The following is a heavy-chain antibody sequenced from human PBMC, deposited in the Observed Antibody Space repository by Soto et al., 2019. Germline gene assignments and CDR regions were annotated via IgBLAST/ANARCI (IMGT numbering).Heavy chain of an antibody. CDR2: ISYDGSNK. J-gene: IGHJ5*02. CDR3: ARDHYGPGWFDP. Sequence: SCKASGYTFTSYAMHWVRQAPGKGLEWVAVISYDGSNKYYADSVKGRFTISRDNSKNTLYLQMNSLRAEDTAVYYCARDHYGPGWFDPWGQGTLVTVSS. V-gene: IGHV3-30-3*01. D-gene: IGHD3-10*01. CDR1: GYTFTSYA.